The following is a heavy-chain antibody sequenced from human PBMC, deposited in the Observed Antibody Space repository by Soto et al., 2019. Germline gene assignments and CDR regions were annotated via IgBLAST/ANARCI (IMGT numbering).Heavy chain of an antibody. Sequence: GGSLRLSCAASGFTFSSYAMSWVRQAPGKGLEWVSAISGSGGSTYYADSVKGRFTISRDNSKNTLYPQMNSLRAEDTAVYYCAKDLLAMIVVVITGVFDYWGQGTLVTVSS. CDR3: AKDLLAMIVVVITGVFDY. D-gene: IGHD3-22*01. CDR1: GFTFSSYA. V-gene: IGHV3-23*01. CDR2: ISGSGGST. J-gene: IGHJ4*02.